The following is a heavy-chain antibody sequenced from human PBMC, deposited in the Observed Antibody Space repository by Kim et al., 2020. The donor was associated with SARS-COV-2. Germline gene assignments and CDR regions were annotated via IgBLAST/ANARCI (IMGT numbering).Heavy chain of an antibody. CDR2: CKKKGGKT. J-gene: IGHJ4*02. V-gene: IGHV3-20*01. CDR3: ARGYMAGPLDF. CDR1: GFTFGDVG. Sequence: GGSLRLSCVASGFTFGDVGMSWVRQIPGKGMVGVAGCKKKGGKTAYADAVRGRFTISRDNAKNSLYLQMNSLRVEDTAFYHCARGYMAGPLDFWGRGILVTVSS. D-gene: IGHD2-2*02.